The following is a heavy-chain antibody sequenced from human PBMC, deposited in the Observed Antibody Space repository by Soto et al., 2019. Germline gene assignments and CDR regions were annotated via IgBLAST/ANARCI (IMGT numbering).Heavy chain of an antibody. D-gene: IGHD6-13*01. V-gene: IGHV3-30*18. CDR2: ISYDGSNK. CDR3: AKDRWYSSSPPYSDY. J-gene: IGHJ4*02. CDR1: AFTFSSYG. Sequence: GGSLRLSCAASAFTFSSYGMHWVRQAPGKGLEWVAVISYDGSNKYYADSVKGRFTISRDNSKNTLYLQMNSLRAEDTAVYYCAKDRWYSSSPPYSDYWGQGTLVTVSS.